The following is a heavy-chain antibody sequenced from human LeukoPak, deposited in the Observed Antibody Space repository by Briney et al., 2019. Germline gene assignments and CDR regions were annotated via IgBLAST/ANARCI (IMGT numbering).Heavy chain of an antibody. CDR1: GGSFSGYY. CDR3: AKLTCSSTFCPLDY. J-gene: IGHJ4*02. D-gene: IGHD2-2*01. V-gene: IGHV4-34*01. CDR2: INHSGST. Sequence: SETLSLTCAVYGGSFSGYYWSWIRQPPGKGLEWIGEINHSGSTNYNPSLKSRVTISVDTSKNQFSLRLTSVTAADTALYYCAKLTCSSTFCPLDYWGQGTLVTVSS.